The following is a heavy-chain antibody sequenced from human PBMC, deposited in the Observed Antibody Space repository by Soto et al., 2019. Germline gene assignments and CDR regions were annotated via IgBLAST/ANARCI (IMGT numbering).Heavy chain of an antibody. CDR3: ARGRRSARYGMDG. V-gene: IGHV4-34*01. J-gene: IGHJ6*02. CDR2: INHSGST. CDR1: GGSFSGYY. Sequence: QVQLQQWGAGLLKPSETLSLTCAVYGGSFSGYYWSWIRQPPGKGLEGIGEINHSGSTNYNPSLKSRVTISVDTSKNQFSLKLSSVTAADTAVYYCARGRRSARYGMDGWGQGTTVTVSS.